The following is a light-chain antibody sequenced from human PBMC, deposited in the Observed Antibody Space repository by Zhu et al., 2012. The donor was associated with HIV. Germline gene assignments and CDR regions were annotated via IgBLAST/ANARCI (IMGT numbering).Light chain of an antibody. CDR1: QTVSSY. CDR2: DAS. Sequence: EIVLTQSPATLSLSPGERATLSCRASQTVSSYLAWYQQKPGQAPRLLIYDASNRAAGIPARFSGSGSGTDFTLTISSLEPEDFAVYYCQQYVTSPPITFGQGHDWRLN. V-gene: IGKV3-11*01. J-gene: IGKJ5*01. CDR3: QQYVTSPPIT.